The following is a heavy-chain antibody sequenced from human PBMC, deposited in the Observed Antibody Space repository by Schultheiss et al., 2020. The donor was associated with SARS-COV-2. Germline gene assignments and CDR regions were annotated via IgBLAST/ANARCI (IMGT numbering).Heavy chain of an antibody. Sequence: GGSLRLSCAASGFTFDDYAMHWVRQAPGKGLEWVSGISWNSGSIGYADSVKGRFTISRDNAKNSLYLQMNSLRAEDTALYYCAKDMGYGGNWGYYYYGMDVWGQGTTVTVSS. J-gene: IGHJ6*02. CDR3: AKDMGYGGNWGYYYYGMDV. CDR2: ISWNSGSI. CDR1: GFTFDDYA. D-gene: IGHD4-23*01. V-gene: IGHV3-9*01.